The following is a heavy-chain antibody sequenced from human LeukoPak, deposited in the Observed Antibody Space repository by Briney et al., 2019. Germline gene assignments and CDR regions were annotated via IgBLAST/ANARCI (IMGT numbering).Heavy chain of an antibody. D-gene: IGHD5-24*01. J-gene: IGHJ4*02. V-gene: IGHV3-23*01. CDR2: ISGSGGST. CDR3: ARIEMATIHYFDY. Sequence: PGGSLRLSCAASGFTFSSYGMSWVRQAPGKGLEWVSAISGSGGSTYYADSVKGRFTISRDNAKNSLYLQMNSLRAEDTAVYYCARIEMATIHYFDYWGQGTLVTVSS. CDR1: GFTFSSYG.